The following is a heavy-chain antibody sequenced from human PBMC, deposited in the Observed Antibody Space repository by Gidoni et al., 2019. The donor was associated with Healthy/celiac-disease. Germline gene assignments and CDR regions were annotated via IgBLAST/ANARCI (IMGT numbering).Heavy chain of an antibody. V-gene: IGHV4-39*07. J-gene: IGHJ5*02. D-gene: IGHD6-13*01. CDR2: IHYSGST. CDR3: ATSPYSSSWYSWFDP. CDR1: GGSISSSSYY. Sequence: HLQLQESGPGLVTPSETLSLTCTVSGGSISSSSYYWGWIRQPPGKGLEWIGSIHYSGSTYYNPSLKSRVITSVDTSKNQFSLKRSSVTAADTAVYYCATSPYSSSWYSWFDPWGQGTLVTVSS.